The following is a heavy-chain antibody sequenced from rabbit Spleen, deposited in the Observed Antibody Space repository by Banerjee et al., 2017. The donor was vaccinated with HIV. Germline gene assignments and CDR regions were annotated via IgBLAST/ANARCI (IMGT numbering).Heavy chain of an antibody. CDR2: INIATGKA. CDR3: ARDLAAVIGWNFNL. J-gene: IGHJ4*01. Sequence: EQLEESGGGLVKPEGSLTLTCKASGFSFSDKDVMCWVRQAPGKGLEWIACINIATGKAVYASWAKGRFTISKTSSTTVTLQMTSLTAADTATYFCARDLAAVIGWNFNLWGPGTLVTVS. CDR1: GFSFSDKDV. V-gene: IGHV1S45*01. D-gene: IGHD1-1*01.